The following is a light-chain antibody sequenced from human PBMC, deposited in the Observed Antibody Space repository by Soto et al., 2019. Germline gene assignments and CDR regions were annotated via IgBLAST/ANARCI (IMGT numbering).Light chain of an antibody. CDR1: SGSIASNY. V-gene: IGLV6-57*04. Sequence: NFMLTQPHSVSESPGKTVTISCTRSSGSIASNYVQWYQQRPGSAPTTVIYEDNQRPSGVPDRFSGSIDSSSNSASLTISGLKTEDEADYYCQSYDRGLWVFRGGTKLTVL. CDR3: QSYDRGLWV. CDR2: EDN. J-gene: IGLJ2*01.